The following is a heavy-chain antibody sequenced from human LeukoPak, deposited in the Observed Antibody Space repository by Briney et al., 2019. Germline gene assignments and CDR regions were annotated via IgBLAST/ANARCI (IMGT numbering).Heavy chain of an antibody. J-gene: IGHJ4*02. CDR3: AKEGMPYYDFWSGYYDY. D-gene: IGHD3-3*01. V-gene: IGHV3-30*02. Sequence: PGGSLRLSCAASGFTFSSYGMHWVRQAPGKGLEWVAFIRYDGSNKYYADSVKGRFTISRDNSKNTLYLQMNSLRAEDTAVYYCAKEGMPYYDFWSGYYDYWGQGTLVTVSS. CDR2: IRYDGSNK. CDR1: GFTFSSYG.